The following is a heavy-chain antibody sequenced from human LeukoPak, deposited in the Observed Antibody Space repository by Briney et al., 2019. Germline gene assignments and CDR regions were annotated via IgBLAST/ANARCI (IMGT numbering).Heavy chain of an antibody. D-gene: IGHD6-13*01. V-gene: IGHV6-1*01. CDR3: ARDVEAAAGLFLLDS. CDR1: GDSVSSNSAA. Sequence: SQTLSLTCAISGDSVSSNSAAWNWNRQSPSRGLEWLGRTYYRSKWYNDYAVSMKSRITINPDTSKNQFSLQLNSVTPEDTAVYYCARDVEAAAGLFLLDSWGQGTLVTVSS. CDR2: TYYRSKWYN. J-gene: IGHJ4*02.